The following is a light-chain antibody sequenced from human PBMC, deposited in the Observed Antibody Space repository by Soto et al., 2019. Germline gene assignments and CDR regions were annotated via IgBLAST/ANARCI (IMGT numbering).Light chain of an antibody. CDR3: QQDGSSRT. J-gene: IGKJ1*01. V-gene: IGKV3-20*01. CDR2: GST. CDR1: QSISSSY. Sequence: EIVLTQSPGTLSLSPGERATISCRASQSISSSYLSWYQQKPGQAPRLIIYGSTSRATGLPDRCSGSGSGTDFTLTISRLAPENFTVYYCQQDGSSRTFGQGIKVEIK.